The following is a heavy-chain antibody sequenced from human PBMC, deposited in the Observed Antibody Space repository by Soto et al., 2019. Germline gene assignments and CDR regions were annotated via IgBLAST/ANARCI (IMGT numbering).Heavy chain of an antibody. J-gene: IGHJ4*02. Sequence: SETLSLTCRVSGDSISDTIYYWGWVRQSPGKGLEWIGNIDYSGTAYFSPSLATRVTFHVDTSKNQFSLTLYSVTAADTAVYYCARITGRHLDYWGQGILVTVS. V-gene: IGHV4-39*01. CDR3: ARITGRHLDY. CDR2: IDYSGTA. D-gene: IGHD1-20*01. CDR1: GDSISDTIYY.